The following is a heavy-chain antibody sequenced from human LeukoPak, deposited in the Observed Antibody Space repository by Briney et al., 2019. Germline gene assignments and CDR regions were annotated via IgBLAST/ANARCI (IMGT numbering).Heavy chain of an antibody. J-gene: IGHJ6*02. CDR3: AKDGEAAAGKTLPRGIRGNYYYGMDV. V-gene: IGHV3-43*01. Sequence: GGSLRLSCAASGFTFDDYTMHWVRQAPGKGLEWVSLISWDGGSTYYADSVKGRFTISRDNSKNSLYLQVNSLRTEDTALYYCAKDGEAAAGKTLPRGIRGNYYYGMDVWGQGTTVTVSS. CDR1: GFTFDDYT. CDR2: ISWDGGST. D-gene: IGHD6-13*01.